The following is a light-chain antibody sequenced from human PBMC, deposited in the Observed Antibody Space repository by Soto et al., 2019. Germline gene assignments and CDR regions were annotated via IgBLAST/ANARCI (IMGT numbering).Light chain of an antibody. CDR3: QQFNSYPFIT. Sequence: AIQLTQSPSSLSASVGDRVTITCRASQGISSALAWYQQKPGKAPKLLIYDASSLESGVPSRFSGSGSGTDFTLTISSLQPEDFATHYCQQFNSYPFITFGQGTRLEIK. J-gene: IGKJ5*01. CDR2: DAS. V-gene: IGKV1-13*02. CDR1: QGISSA.